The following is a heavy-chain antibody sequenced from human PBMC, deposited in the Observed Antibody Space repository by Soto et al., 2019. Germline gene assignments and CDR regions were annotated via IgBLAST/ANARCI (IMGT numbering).Heavy chain of an antibody. CDR2: VYYIGST. CDR3: ARDASGHDFWDGPWYFDS. V-gene: IGHV4-59*01. D-gene: IGHD3-3*01. J-gene: IGHJ4*02. CDR1: GGSMSSSY. Sequence: QVQLQESGPGLVKPSETLSLTCTVSGGSMSSSYWSWIRQPPGKGLEWLGYVYYIGSTKYNPSLKNRITNSVDTSQNQFSLKLESLTAADTALYYCARDASGHDFWDGPWYFDSWGQGTLVTVSS.